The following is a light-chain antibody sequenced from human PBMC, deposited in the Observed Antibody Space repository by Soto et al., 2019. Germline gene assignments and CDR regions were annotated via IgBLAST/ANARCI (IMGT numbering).Light chain of an antibody. Sequence: DIQMTQSPSTLSASVGDRVTINCRASQSISSWLAWFQQKPGKAPKLLMDDASSLESGVPSRFSGSGSGKEVTITISSLQPDDFANYYCQQYGTYLWTFGQGTRVEIK. CDR2: DAS. CDR1: QSISSW. J-gene: IGKJ1*01. V-gene: IGKV1-5*01. CDR3: QQYGTYLWT.